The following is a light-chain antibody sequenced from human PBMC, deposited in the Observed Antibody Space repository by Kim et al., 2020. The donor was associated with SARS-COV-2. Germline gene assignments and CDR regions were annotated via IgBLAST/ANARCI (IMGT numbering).Light chain of an antibody. CDR3: QQYCGSIT. J-gene: IGKJ5*01. V-gene: IGKV3D-20*01. Sequence: EIVLTQAPATLSLSPGERATLSCGASQRVSSSYLAWYQQKPGLAPRLLIYDASSRATGIPDRFSGSGSGTDFTLTISRLEPEDFAVYYCQQYCGSITLGQWTRLEIK. CDR2: DAS. CDR1: QRVSSSY.